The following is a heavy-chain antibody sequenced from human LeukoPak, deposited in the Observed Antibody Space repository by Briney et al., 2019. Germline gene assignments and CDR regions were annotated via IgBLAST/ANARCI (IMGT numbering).Heavy chain of an antibody. J-gene: IGHJ4*02. V-gene: IGHV1-8*01. CDR2: VNPNSGHT. D-gene: IGHD2-15*01. Sequence: ASVKVSCKASGYTFTRYDILWVRQATGQGLEWMGWVNPNSGHTGYAQKFQGRVTMTRNTSISTAYMDLSSLRSEDTAVYYCARGAPGSYCSGGSCPYFDYWGQGTLVSVSS. CDR3: ARGAPGSYCSGGSCPYFDY. CDR1: GYTFTRYD.